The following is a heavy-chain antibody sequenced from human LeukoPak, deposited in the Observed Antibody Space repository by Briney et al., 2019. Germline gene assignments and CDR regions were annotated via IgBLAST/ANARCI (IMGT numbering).Heavy chain of an antibody. CDR3: ARSSDQQLASAYYYYGMDV. D-gene: IGHD6-13*01. V-gene: IGHV1-69*01. CDR2: IIPIFGTA. J-gene: IGHJ6*02. CDR1: GGTFSSYA. Sequence: SVKVSCKASGGTFSSYAISWVRQAPGQGLEWMGGIIPIFGTANYAQKFQGRVTITADESTSTAYMELSSLRSEDTAVYYCARSSDQQLASAYYYYGMDVWGQGTTVTVSS.